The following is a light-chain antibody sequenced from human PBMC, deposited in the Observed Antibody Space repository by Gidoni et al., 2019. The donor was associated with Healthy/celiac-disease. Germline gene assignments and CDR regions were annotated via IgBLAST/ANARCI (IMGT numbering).Light chain of an antibody. CDR2: WAS. J-gene: IGKJ2*01. Sequence: DIVMTQSPDSLALSLGERATINCKSSQSVLYSSNNKNYLAGYHQKLGQPPKLLIYWASTRESGVTDRFSGSGSGTDFSLTISSLQAEDVAGYYCQQYYSTPYTFXQXTKLEIK. V-gene: IGKV4-1*01. CDR1: QSVLYSSNNKNY. CDR3: QQYYSTPYT.